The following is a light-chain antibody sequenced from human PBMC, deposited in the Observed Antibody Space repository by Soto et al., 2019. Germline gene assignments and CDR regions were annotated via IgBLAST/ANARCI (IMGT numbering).Light chain of an antibody. J-gene: IGLJ3*02. CDR1: SSDVGGYNY. CDR2: EVS. CDR3: SSYTSSSTWV. V-gene: IGLV2-14*01. Sequence: QSALTQPASVSGSPGQSITISCTGTSSDVGGYNYVSWYQQHPGKAPKPMIYEVSNRPSGVSNRFSGSKSGNTASLTISGLEAEDEADYYCSSYTSSSTWVFCGGTKVTVL.